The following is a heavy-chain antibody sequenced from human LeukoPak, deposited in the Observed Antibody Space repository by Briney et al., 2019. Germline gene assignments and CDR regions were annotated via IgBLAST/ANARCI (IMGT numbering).Heavy chain of an antibody. Sequence: ASVKVSCKASGYTCTSYGVSWVRRATGQGLEWMGWRNPNSGNTGYAQKFQSRVTMTRNTSISTAYMQLSSLRSEYTAVYYCARGRAMVRGPKIDYWGQGTLVTVSS. CDR3: ARGRAMVRGPKIDY. D-gene: IGHD3-10*01. CDR2: RNPNSGNT. CDR1: GYTCTSYG. V-gene: IGHV1-8*02. J-gene: IGHJ4*02.